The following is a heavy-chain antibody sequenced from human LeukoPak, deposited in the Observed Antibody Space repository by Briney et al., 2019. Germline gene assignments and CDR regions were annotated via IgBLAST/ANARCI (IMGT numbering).Heavy chain of an antibody. V-gene: IGHV4-4*02. CDR3: ASDSPTSAPLDY. D-gene: IGHD3-16*01. Sequence: SETLSLTCAVSGGSISSSNWWSWVLQPPGKGLEWIGEIYHSGSTNYKPSLKSRVTISVDKSKNQFSLKLSSVTAADTAVYYCASDSPTSAPLDYWGQGTLVTVSS. CDR2: IYHSGST. J-gene: IGHJ4*02. CDR1: GGSISSSNW.